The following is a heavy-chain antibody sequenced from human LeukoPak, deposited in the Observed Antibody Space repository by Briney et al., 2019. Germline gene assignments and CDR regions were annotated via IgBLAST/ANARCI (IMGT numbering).Heavy chain of an antibody. Sequence: PGGSLRLSCAASGFTFDDYAMHWVRQAPGKGLEWVSLISGDGGSTYYADSVKGRFTISRDNSKNSLYLQTNSLRTEDTALYYCAKDIQPPMVYCSGGSCYSGGFDYWGQGTLVTVSS. CDR3: AKDIQPPMVYCSGGSCYSGGFDY. V-gene: IGHV3-43*02. J-gene: IGHJ4*02. CDR2: ISGDGGST. D-gene: IGHD2-15*01. CDR1: GFTFDDYA.